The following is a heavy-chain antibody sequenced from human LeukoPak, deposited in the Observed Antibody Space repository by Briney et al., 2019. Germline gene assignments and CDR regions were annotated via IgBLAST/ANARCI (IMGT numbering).Heavy chain of an antibody. Sequence: ASVKVSCKASGYTFTSYGISWVRQAPGQGLEWMGWISAYNGNTNYAQKLQGRVTMTTDTSTSTAYMELRSLRSDDTAVYYCARDEDRIAAAGTAYFDLWGRGTLVTVSS. D-gene: IGHD6-13*01. CDR2: ISAYNGNT. CDR3: ARDEDRIAAAGTAYFDL. CDR1: GYTFTSYG. V-gene: IGHV1-18*01. J-gene: IGHJ2*01.